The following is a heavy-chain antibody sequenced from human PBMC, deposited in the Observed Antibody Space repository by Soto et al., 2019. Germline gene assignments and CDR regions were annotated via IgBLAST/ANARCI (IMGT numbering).Heavy chain of an antibody. CDR2: INSDGSST. Sequence: GGSLRLACAAPGFTFSRYGMHWVRQAPGKGLVWVSRINSDGSSTSYADSVKGRFTISRDNAKNTLYLQMNSLRAEDTAVYYCAIRASYYDSSGYLDYWGQGT. CDR1: GFTFSRYG. J-gene: IGHJ4*02. D-gene: IGHD3-22*01. CDR3: AIRASYYDSSGYLDY. V-gene: IGHV3-74*01.